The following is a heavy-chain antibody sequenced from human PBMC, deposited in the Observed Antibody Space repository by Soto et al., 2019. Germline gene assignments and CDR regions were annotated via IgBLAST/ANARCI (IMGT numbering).Heavy chain of an antibody. V-gene: IGHV3-23*01. Sequence: PGGLMRVRCGVAGFTFRGFGMSWIRQAPGKGLEWISAISGSGGSTYYADSVKGRFTISRDNSKNTLYLQMNSLRAEDTAVYYCAKVKPVLPAAGNRGWYNGFDLWGQGTLVTVSS. CDR2: ISGSGGST. CDR1: GFTFRGFG. J-gene: IGHJ5*02. D-gene: IGHD2-2*01. CDR3: AKVKPVLPAAGNRGWYNGFDL.